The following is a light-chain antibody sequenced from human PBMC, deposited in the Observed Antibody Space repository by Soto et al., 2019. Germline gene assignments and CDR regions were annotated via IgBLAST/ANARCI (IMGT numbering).Light chain of an antibody. V-gene: IGKV1-5*03. J-gene: IGKJ4*01. CDR3: QQNNSYSCT. CDR2: KAS. Sequence: DIQMTQSPSTLSASAGDRVTITCRASQSISSWLALYQQKPGKAPKLLIYKASSLKNGVPSRFSCSASGTEITLTISSVQPDDFATYECQQNNSYSCTFGGGTTEEI. CDR1: QSISSW.